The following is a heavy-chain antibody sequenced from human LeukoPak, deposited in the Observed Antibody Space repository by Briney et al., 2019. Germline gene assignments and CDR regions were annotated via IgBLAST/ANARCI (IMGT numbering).Heavy chain of an antibody. D-gene: IGHD3-9*01. CDR2: IRSKANSYAT. J-gene: IGHJ4*02. V-gene: IGHV3-73*01. Sequence: PGGSLRLSCAASGFTFSGSAMHWVRQASGRGLEWVGRIRSKANSYATAYAASVKGRFTISRDDSKNTAYLQMNSLKTEDTAVYYCTQGGYDILTGYKPFDYWGQGTLVTVSS. CDR3: TQGGYDILTGYKPFDY. CDR1: GFTFSGSA.